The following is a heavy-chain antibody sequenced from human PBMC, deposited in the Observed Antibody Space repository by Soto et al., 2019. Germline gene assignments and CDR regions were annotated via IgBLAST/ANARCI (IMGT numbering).Heavy chain of an antibody. D-gene: IGHD2-15*01. CDR1: GFSFSSYV. CDR2: ISYDGSNK. J-gene: IGHJ3*02. Sequence: PGGSLRLSCAASGFSFSSYVVYWVRQAPGKGLEWVAFISYDGSNKYYVDSVKGRFTISRDNSKNTLYLQINSLRAEDTAVYYCARDLLGYCSGGSCYSGYAFDIWGQGTMVTVSS. V-gene: IGHV3-30-3*01. CDR3: ARDLLGYCSGGSCYSGYAFDI.